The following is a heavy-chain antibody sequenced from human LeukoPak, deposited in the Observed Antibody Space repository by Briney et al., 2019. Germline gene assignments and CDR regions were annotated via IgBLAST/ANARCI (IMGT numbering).Heavy chain of an antibody. CDR3: ARGRGASAAGTAFSYYYMDV. D-gene: IGHD6-13*01. CDR1: GYTFTTYA. CDR2: INTNTGSP. V-gene: IGHV7-4-1*02. Sequence: ASVKVSCKASGYTFTTYAINWVRQAPGQGLEWMGWINTNTGSPTFAQGFTGRFVFSLDTSVNTAYLQISSLKAEDTAVYYCARGRGASAAGTAFSYYYMDVWGRGTTVTVSS. J-gene: IGHJ6*03.